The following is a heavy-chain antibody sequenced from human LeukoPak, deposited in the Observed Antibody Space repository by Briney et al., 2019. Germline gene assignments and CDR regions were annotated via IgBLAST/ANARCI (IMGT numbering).Heavy chain of an antibody. CDR3: ARLSGRVVCSAGSCYIDS. Sequence: GESLKISCKGSGYRFASDWIGWVRQIPGKGLEWMGIIYPGDSDTRYSSSFQGQITISAGKSVNTAYLQWSSLKASDTAMYYCARLSGRVVCSAGSCYIDSWGQGTLVTVSS. D-gene: IGHD2-15*01. CDR2: IYPGDSDT. V-gene: IGHV5-51*01. CDR1: GYRFASDW. J-gene: IGHJ4*02.